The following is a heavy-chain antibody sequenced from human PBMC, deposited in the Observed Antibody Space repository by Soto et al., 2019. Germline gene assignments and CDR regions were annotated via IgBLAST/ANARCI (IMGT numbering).Heavy chain of an antibody. CDR1: AGTFSTHA. Sequence: QVHLVQSGTEVKKPGSSVRVSCKASAGTFSTHAIAWVRQAPGQGLEWMGEFISTFHKTNYAQEFQDRVTLTADDSTSTAYMELSSLTSKDTAVYYCARAWVRSSALTLSLDSWGQGTLVSVS. V-gene: IGHV1-69*01. J-gene: IGHJ4*02. D-gene: IGHD6-6*01. CDR3: ARAWVRSSALTLSLDS. CDR2: FISTFHKT.